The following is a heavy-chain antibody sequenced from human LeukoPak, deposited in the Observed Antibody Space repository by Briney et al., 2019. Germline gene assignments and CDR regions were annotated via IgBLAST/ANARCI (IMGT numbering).Heavy chain of an antibody. D-gene: IGHD4-17*01. CDR2: ISGSGGST. J-gene: IGHJ4*02. CDR1: GFTFSSYA. CDR3: AKGIGDYGDTVDY. V-gene: IGHV3-23*01. Sequence: PGGSLRLSCEASGFTFSSYAMSWVRQAPGKGLEWVSTISGSGGSTYYADSVKGRFTISRDNSKNTLYLQMNSLRAEDTAVYYCAKGIGDYGDTVDYWGQGTLVTVSS.